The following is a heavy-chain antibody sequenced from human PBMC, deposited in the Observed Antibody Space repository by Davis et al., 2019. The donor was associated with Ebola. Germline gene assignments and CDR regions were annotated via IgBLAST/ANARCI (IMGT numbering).Heavy chain of an antibody. V-gene: IGHV2-26*01. D-gene: IGHD5-12*01. Sequence: SGPTLVKPTETLTLTCTVSGFSLSNARMGVSWIRQPPGKALEWLAHIFSNDEKSYSTSLKSRLTISKDTSKNQVVLTMTNMDPVDTATYYCAHNREYSGYDPPDYWGQGTLVTVSS. CDR3: AHNREYSGYDPPDY. CDR1: GFSLSNARMG. CDR2: IFSNDEK. J-gene: IGHJ4*02.